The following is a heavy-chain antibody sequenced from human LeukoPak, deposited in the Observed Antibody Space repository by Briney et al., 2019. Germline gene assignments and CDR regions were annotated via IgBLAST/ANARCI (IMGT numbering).Heavy chain of an antibody. D-gene: IGHD3-9*01. V-gene: IGHV1-69*04. CDR1: GGTFSSYA. CDR2: IIPILGIA. Sequence: SVKVSCKASGGTFSSYAISWVRQAPGQGLEWMGRIIPILGIANYAQKFQGRVTITADKSTSTAYMELSSLRSEDTAVYYCASGILTGYYAMDVWGQGTTVTVSS. J-gene: IGHJ6*02. CDR3: ASGILTGYYAMDV.